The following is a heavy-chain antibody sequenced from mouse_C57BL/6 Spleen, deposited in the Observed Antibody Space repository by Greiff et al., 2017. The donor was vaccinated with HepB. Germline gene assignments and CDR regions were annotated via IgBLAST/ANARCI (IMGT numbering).Heavy chain of an antibody. Sequence: QVQLQQPGAELVRPGSSVKLSCKASGYTFTSYWMHWVKQRPIQGLEWIGNIDPSDSETHYNQKLKDKATLTVDKSSSTAYMQLSRLTSEDSAVYYFARAEGELGYYDYLSWFAYWGQGTLVTVSA. CDR1: GYTFTSYW. J-gene: IGHJ3*01. D-gene: IGHD2-4*01. V-gene: IGHV1-52*01. CDR2: IDPSDSET. CDR3: ARAEGELGYYDYLSWFAY.